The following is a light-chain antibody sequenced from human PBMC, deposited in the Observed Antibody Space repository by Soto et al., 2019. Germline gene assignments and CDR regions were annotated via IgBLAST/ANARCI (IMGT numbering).Light chain of an antibody. Sequence: EIVMTQSPVTLSVSPGGRATLSCRASQSISDTLAWYQQKPGQAPRLLIHGASTRAPGFPARFSGSGSGTDFTLTISSLQSEDFAVYYRQQYGSSPGTFGQGTKVDI. CDR1: QSISDT. CDR3: QQYGSSPGT. CDR2: GAS. V-gene: IGKV3-15*01. J-gene: IGKJ1*01.